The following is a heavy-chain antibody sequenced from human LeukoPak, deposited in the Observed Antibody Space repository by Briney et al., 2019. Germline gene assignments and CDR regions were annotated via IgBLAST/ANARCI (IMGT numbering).Heavy chain of an antibody. CDR2: INPNGGGT. Sequence: ASVKVSCKASGYTFTGYYMHWVRQAPGQGLEWMGWINPNGGGTNYVQKFQGRVTMTRDTSISTAYMELSRLRSDDTAVYYCGRKIYYYDISGFYPYYFDYGGQETLVTVPS. CDR1: GYTFTGYY. D-gene: IGHD3-22*01. CDR3: GRKIYYYDISGFYPYYFDY. V-gene: IGHV1-2*02. J-gene: IGHJ4*02.